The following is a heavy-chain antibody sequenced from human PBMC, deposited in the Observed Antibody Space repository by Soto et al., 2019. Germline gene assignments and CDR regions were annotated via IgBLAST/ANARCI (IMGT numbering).Heavy chain of an antibody. Sequence: GASVKVSCKASGGTFSSYAISWVRQAPGQGLEWMGGIIPIFGTANYAQKFQGRVTITADESTSTAYMELSSLRSEDTAVYYCARVVGDSSGYFYYYYGMDVWDQGTTVTVSS. CDR2: IIPIFGTA. V-gene: IGHV1-69*13. CDR1: GGTFSSYA. J-gene: IGHJ6*02. CDR3: ARVVGDSSGYFYYYYGMDV. D-gene: IGHD3-22*01.